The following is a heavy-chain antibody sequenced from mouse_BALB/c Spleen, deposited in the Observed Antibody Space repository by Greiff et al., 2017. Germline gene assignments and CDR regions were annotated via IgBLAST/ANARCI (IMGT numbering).Heavy chain of an antibody. D-gene: IGHD3-1*01. CDR1: GYTFTDYA. CDR2: ISTYYGDA. CDR3: ARRGLGRRGVDY. J-gene: IGHJ4*01. V-gene: IGHV1S137*01. Sequence: QVQLQQSGAELVRPGVSVKISCKGSGYTFTDYAMHWVKQSHAKSLEWIGVISTYYGDASYNQNLKGKATMTVDKSSSTAYMELARLTSEDSAIYYCARRGLGRRGVDYWGQGTSVTVSS.